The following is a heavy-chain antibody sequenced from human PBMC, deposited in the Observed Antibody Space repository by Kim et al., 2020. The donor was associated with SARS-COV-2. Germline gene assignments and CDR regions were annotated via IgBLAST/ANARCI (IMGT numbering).Heavy chain of an antibody. CDR1: GGSISSSSYY. J-gene: IGHJ4*02. V-gene: IGHV4-39*07. CDR2: IYYSGST. Sequence: SETLSLTCTVSGGSISSSSYYWGWIRQPPGKGLEWIGSIYYSGSTYYNPSLKSRVTISVDTSKNQFSLKLSSVTAADTAVYYCARETYYYDSSGYFVRNFDYWGQGTLVTVSS. D-gene: IGHD3-22*01. CDR3: ARETYYYDSSGYFVRNFDY.